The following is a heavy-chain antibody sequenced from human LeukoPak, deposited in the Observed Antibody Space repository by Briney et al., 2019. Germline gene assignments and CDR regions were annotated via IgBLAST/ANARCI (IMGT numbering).Heavy chain of an antibody. D-gene: IGHD6-13*01. CDR1: GFTFSSYA. CDR2: LSGSGGST. V-gene: IGHV3-23*01. Sequence: GGSLRLSCTASGFTFSSYAMNWVRQAPGQGLEWVSDLSGSGGSTYYADSVKGRFTISRDNSKNTLYLQMNSLRAEDTAVYYCARDRPAIAAAGTVLGYWGQGTLVTVSS. J-gene: IGHJ4*02. CDR3: ARDRPAIAAAGTVLGY.